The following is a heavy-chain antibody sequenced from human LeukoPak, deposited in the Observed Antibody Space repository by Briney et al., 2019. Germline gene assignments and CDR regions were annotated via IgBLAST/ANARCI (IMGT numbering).Heavy chain of an antibody. CDR1: GGTFSNYA. CDR3: ARAWSRRDYYYYMDV. Sequence: SVKVSCKASGGTFSNYAISWVRQAPRQGLEWMGGIIPIFDTADNAQKFQGRLTITADESTSTAYMELSSLRAEDTAVYYCARAWSRRDYYYYMDVWGKGTTVTVSS. J-gene: IGHJ6*03. V-gene: IGHV1-69*13. CDR2: IIPIFDTA. D-gene: IGHD3-3*01.